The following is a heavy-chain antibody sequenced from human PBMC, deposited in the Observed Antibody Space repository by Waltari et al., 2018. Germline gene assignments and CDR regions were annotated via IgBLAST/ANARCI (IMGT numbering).Heavy chain of an antibody. V-gene: IGHV1-3*01. Sequence: QVQLVQSGAEVKKPGASVKVSCKASGYTFTSYAMHWVRQAPGQRLEWMGWVNAGNGNTKYSQKFQGRVTITRDTSASTAYMELSSLRSEDTAVYYCACGGEQLAYYYYGMDVWGQGTTVTVSS. CDR2: VNAGNGNT. CDR1: GYTFTSYA. J-gene: IGHJ6*02. CDR3: ACGGEQLAYYYYGMDV. D-gene: IGHD6-6*01.